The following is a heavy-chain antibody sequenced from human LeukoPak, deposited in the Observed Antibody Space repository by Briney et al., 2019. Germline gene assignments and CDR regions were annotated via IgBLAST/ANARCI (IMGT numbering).Heavy chain of an antibody. D-gene: IGHD2-2*01. CDR3: AKDPRAAVPAEEGYYYYGMDV. CDR2: ISGSGGST. Sequence: GGSLRLSCAASGFTFSSYAMSWVRQAPGKGLEWVSAISGSGGSTYYADSVKGRFTISRDNSKNTLYLQMNSLRAEDTAVYYCAKDPRAAVPAEEGYYYYGMDVWGQGTTVTVSS. J-gene: IGHJ6*02. CDR1: GFTFSSYA. V-gene: IGHV3-23*01.